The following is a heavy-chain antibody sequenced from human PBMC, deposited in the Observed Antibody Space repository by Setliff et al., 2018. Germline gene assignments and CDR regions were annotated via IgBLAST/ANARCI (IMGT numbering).Heavy chain of an antibody. Sequence: ASVKVSCKASGYTFTNFGITWVRQAPGQGLEWMGWISPYNGQTTYAQRFQGRITMTTDTSTDTAYMELRNLRSDDTAIYFCAKEPAVSLTEAVRRTYYDYAMDAWGQGTTVTVSS. CDR3: AKEPAVSLTEAVRRTYYDYAMDA. CDR1: GYTFTNFG. CDR2: ISPYNGQT. D-gene: IGHD3-9*01. J-gene: IGHJ6*02. V-gene: IGHV1-18*01.